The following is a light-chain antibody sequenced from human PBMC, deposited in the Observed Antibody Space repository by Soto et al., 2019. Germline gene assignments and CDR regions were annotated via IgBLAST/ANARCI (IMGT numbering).Light chain of an antibody. V-gene: IGKV1-5*01. Sequence: DIQMTQSPSTLSDHVEDRVTITCRASQSISTWLAWYQQKPGKAPKALIYDVSSLERGVPSRFSGSGSGTEFTLTISSLQPDDFATYYCQQYKSYWTFGQGTKVDI. CDR2: DVS. CDR3: QQYKSYWT. CDR1: QSISTW. J-gene: IGKJ1*01.